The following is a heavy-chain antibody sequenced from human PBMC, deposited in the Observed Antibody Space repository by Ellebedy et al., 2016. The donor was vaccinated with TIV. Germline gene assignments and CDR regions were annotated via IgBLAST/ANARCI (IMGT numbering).Heavy chain of an antibody. CDR3: ARDDWGPAGP. Sequence: GESLKISCVTSGFTFSIYWMSRVRQAPGKGLEWVANTDHDGRVKFYVDSVEGRFTISRDNAKNSLYLQMNSLRAEDTAVYYCARDDWGPAGPWGQGTLVTVSS. CDR2: TDHDGRVK. J-gene: IGHJ5*02. CDR1: GFTFSIYW. D-gene: IGHD3-9*01. V-gene: IGHV3-7*03.